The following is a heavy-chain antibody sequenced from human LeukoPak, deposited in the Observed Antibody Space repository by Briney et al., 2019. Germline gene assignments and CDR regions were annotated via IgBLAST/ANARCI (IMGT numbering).Heavy chain of an antibody. CDR2: ISSSGSTI. CDR3: ARDEPTLDYYYYMDV. V-gene: IGHV3-48*03. CDR1: GFTFSSYE. D-gene: IGHD1-14*01. J-gene: IGHJ6*03. Sequence: GGSLRLSCAASGFTFSSYEMNWVRQAPGKGLEWVSYISSSGSTIYYADSVKGRFTISRDNAKNSLYLQMNSLRAEDTAVYYCARDEPTLDYYYYMDVWGKGTTVTVSS.